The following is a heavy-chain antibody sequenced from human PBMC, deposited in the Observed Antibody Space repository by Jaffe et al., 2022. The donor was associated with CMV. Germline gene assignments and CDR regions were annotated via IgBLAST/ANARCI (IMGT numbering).Heavy chain of an antibody. J-gene: IGHJ4*02. V-gene: IGHV1-69*01. Sequence: QVQLVQSGAEVKKPGSSVKVSCKASGGTFSSYAISWVRQAPGQGLEWMGGIIPIFGTANYAQKFQGRVTITADESTSTAYMELSSLRSEDTAVYYCARAGDYGGNSWAGGIDYWGQGTLVTVSS. CDR3: ARAGDYGGNSWAGGIDY. CDR1: GGTFSSYA. CDR2: IIPIFGTA. D-gene: IGHD4-17*01.